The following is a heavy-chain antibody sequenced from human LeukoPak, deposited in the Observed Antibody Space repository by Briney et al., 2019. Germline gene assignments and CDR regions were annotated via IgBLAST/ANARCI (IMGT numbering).Heavy chain of an antibody. CDR2: IYYSGST. Sequence: GSLGLSCAASGFTFRDYYMSWIRQAPGKGLEWIGYIYYSGSTNYNPSLKSRVTISVDTSINQFSLKMTSVTDADTAVYYCASGQYSSSWDRRGVYYYYMDVWGKGTTVTVSS. J-gene: IGHJ6*03. D-gene: IGHD6-13*01. CDR1: GFTFRDYY. CDR3: ASGQYSSSWDRRGVYYYYMDV. V-gene: IGHV4-59*12.